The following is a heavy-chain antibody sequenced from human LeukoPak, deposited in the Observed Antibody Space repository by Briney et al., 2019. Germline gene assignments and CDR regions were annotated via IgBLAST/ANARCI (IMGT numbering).Heavy chain of an antibody. CDR1: GFTFSSYS. D-gene: IGHD2-2*01. CDR3: ATNIVVVPAARGNDAFDI. V-gene: IGHV3-21*01. Sequence: GGSLRLSCAASGFTFSSYSMNWVRQAPGKGLEWVSSISSSSSYIYYADSVKGRFTISRDNAKNSLYLQMNSLRAEDTAVYYCATNIVVVPAARGNDAFDIWGQGTMVTVSS. J-gene: IGHJ3*02. CDR2: ISSSSSYI.